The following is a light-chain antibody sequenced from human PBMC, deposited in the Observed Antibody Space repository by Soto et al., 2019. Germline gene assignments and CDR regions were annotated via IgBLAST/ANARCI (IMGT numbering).Light chain of an antibody. V-gene: IGLV1-44*01. J-gene: IGLJ1*01. CDR3: AAWDDSLNGHV. Sequence: VLTQPPSASGTPGQRVTISCSGSSSNIRSNTVNWYQQLPGTAPKLLIYSNNQRPSGFPDRFSGSKSGTSASLAISGLQSEDEADDYCAAWDDSLNGHVFGTGTKGTVL. CDR2: SNN. CDR1: SSNIRSNT.